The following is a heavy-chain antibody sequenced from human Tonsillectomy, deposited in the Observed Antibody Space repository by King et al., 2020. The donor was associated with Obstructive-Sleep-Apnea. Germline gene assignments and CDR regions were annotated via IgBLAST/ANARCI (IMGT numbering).Heavy chain of an antibody. D-gene: IGHD4-17*01. CDR3: AGVGGPIGDYGVVRFDP. V-gene: IGHV3-7*03. CDR2: INEGGGET. J-gene: IGHJ5*02. CDR1: RFSFSSYW. Sequence: VQLVESGGGVVQPGGSLRLSCAVSRFSFSSYWMGWVRQAPGKGLEWVANINEGGGETTYADSVKGRFSISRDNAKNSLFLQMNSLRAEDTAVYYCAGVGGPIGDYGVVRFDPWGQGPLVTVPS.